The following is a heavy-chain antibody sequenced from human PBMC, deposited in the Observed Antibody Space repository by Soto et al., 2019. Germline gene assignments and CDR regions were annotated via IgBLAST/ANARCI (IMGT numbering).Heavy chain of an antibody. CDR2: IIPIFGTA. CDR1: GGTFSSYA. D-gene: IGHD2-2*01. CDR3: ARDLDCSSTSCYPT. V-gene: IGHV1-69*13. Sequence: ASVKVSCKASGGTFSSYAINWVRQAPGQGLEWMGGIIPIFGTANYAQKFQGRVTITADESTSTAYMELSSLRSEDTAVYYCARDLDCSSTSCYPTWGQGTLVTVSS. J-gene: IGHJ5*02.